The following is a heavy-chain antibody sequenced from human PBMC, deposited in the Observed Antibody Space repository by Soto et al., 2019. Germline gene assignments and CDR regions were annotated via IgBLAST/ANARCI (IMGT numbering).Heavy chain of an antibody. CDR2: IYYSGST. CDR3: GEALFGRGNLFGP. V-gene: IGHV4-59*01. Sequence: SETLSLTCTVSGGPISSYYWSWIRQPPGKGLEWIGYIYYSGSTNYNPSLKSRVTISVDTSKNQFSLKLSSVTAADTAGYYCGEALFGRGNLFGPRGQGTLVTVSS. D-gene: IGHD3-16*01. J-gene: IGHJ5*02. CDR1: GGPISSYY.